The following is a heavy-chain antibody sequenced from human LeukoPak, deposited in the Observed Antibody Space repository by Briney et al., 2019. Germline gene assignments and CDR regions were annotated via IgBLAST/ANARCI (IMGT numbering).Heavy chain of an antibody. D-gene: IGHD2-15*01. CDR1: GFTFRTYA. V-gene: IGHV3-23*01. CDR3: AQQLGYCSGGSCYFTS. CDR2: INNDGDNT. Sequence: TGGSLRLSCAASGFTFRTYAMSWVRQTPGKGLEWVSAINNDGDNTYYADSVKGRFSVSRDNSKNTLHLQMNSLRAEDTAKYYCAQQLGYCSGGSCYFTSWGQGTLVTVSP. J-gene: IGHJ5*02.